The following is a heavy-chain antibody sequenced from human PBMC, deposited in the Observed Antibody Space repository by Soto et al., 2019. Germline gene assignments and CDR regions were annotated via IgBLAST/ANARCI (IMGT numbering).Heavy chain of an antibody. Sequence: QVQLVQSGSELKKPGASVKVSCKASGYTFTRYAMNWVRQAPGQGLEWMAWINTNTGNPTYAQGFTGRFVFSLDTSGRPVYLQICSLQAQDTAVYYCPTERTTVTTDWFDPWGQGTLVTVSS. CDR1: GYTFTRYA. CDR3: PTERTTVTTDWFDP. D-gene: IGHD4-17*01. CDR2: INTNTGNP. V-gene: IGHV7-4-1*01. J-gene: IGHJ5*02.